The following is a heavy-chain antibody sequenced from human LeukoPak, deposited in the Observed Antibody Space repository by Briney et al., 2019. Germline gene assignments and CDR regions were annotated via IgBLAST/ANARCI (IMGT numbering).Heavy chain of an antibody. CDR2: INWNGGST. Sequence: GGSLRLSCAASGFTFDDYGMSWVRQAPGKGLEWVSGINWNGGSTGYADSVKGRFTISRDNAKNSLYLQMNSLRAEDTALYYCARDGCSSTSCYTEYYMDVWGKGATVTVSS. V-gene: IGHV3-20*04. CDR3: ARDGCSSTSCYTEYYMDV. D-gene: IGHD2-2*02. CDR1: GFTFDDYG. J-gene: IGHJ6*03.